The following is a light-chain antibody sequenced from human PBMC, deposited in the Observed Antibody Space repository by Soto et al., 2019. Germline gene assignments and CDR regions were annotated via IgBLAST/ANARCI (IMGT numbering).Light chain of an antibody. V-gene: IGKV1-5*03. Sequence: DLQMTQSPSTPPAPVVERVTTTCRASQSISVWLAWYQQKPGKAPNLLIYQASRLESGVPSRFSGSGSGTEFTLTISSLQPDDFATYYCQQHQTYSTFGQGTRLEIK. CDR2: QAS. CDR1: QSISVW. J-gene: IGKJ5*01. CDR3: QQHQTYST.